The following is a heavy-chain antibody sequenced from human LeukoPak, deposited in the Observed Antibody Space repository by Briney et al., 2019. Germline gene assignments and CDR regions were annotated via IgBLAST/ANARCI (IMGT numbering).Heavy chain of an antibody. CDR3: ARDPPTLVP. CDR1: GFSFSSHG. Sequence: GGTLRLSCAASGFSFSSHGMSWVRQAPGKGLEWVSSISSSSSYIYYADSVKGRFTISRDNAKNSLYLQMNSLRAEDTAVYYCARDPPTLVPWGQGTLVTVSS. J-gene: IGHJ5*02. D-gene: IGHD3-9*01. CDR2: ISSSSSYI. V-gene: IGHV3-21*01.